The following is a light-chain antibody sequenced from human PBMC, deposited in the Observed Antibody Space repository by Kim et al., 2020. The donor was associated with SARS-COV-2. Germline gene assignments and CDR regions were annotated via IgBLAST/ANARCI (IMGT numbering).Light chain of an antibody. V-gene: IGLV2-11*01. J-gene: IGLJ1*01. CDR2: DVN. CDR1: SSDIGGYNY. CDR3: CAFAGTYNFYV. Sequence: QSALIQPRSVSGSPGQSVTISCTGSSSDIGGYNYVSWYQQHPGKAPKLVIFDVNKQPSGVPDRFSGSKSVNTASLTVSGLRAEDEADYFCCAFAGTYNFYVFGSGTKVTVL.